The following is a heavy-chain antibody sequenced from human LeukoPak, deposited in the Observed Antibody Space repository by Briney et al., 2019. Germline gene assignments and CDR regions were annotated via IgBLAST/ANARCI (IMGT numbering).Heavy chain of an antibody. CDR2: IIPIFGIA. D-gene: IGHD6-19*01. J-gene: IGHJ4*02. Sequence: ASVKVSCKASGGTFSSYAISWVRQAPGQGLEWMGRIIPIFGIANYAQKFQGRVTITADKSTSTAYMELSSLRSEDTGVYYCAREGGQWLPLDYWGQGTLVTVSS. V-gene: IGHV1-69*04. CDR3: AREGGQWLPLDY. CDR1: GGTFSSYA.